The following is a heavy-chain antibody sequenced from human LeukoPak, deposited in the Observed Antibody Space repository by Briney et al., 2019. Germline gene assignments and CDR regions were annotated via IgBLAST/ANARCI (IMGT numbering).Heavy chain of an antibody. V-gene: IGHV1-46*01. Sequence: ASVKVSCKASGYTFTSYYMHWVRQAPGQGLERMGIINPSGGSTSYAQKFQGRVTMTRDMSTSTVYMELSSLRSEDTAVYYCARDALYGGNSGYSYYYMDVWGKGTTVTVSS. CDR3: ARDALYGGNSGYSYYYMDV. CDR2: INPSGGST. J-gene: IGHJ6*03. CDR1: GYTFTSYY. D-gene: IGHD4-23*01.